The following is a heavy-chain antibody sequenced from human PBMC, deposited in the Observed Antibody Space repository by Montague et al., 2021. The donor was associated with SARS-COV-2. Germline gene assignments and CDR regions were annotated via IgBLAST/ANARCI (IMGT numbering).Heavy chain of an antibody. J-gene: IGHJ4*02. D-gene: IGHD6-19*01. Sequence: SKTLSLTCSVSGGPTSNHYWSWIRQSPGRGLEWIGYIYNGGNTKYNPSLQSRVTISAETSKSQFSLKLTSVTAADTAVYYCARHRGMSVTVIPSFDYWGQGTLVAVSS. V-gene: IGHV4-59*08. CDR3: ARHRGMSVTVIPSFDY. CDR1: GGPTSNHY. CDR2: IYNGGNT.